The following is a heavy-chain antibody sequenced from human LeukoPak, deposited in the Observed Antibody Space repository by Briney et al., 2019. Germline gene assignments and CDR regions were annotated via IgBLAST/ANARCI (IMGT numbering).Heavy chain of an antibody. CDR2: ISYDGSNK. J-gene: IGHJ4*02. CDR1: GFTFSSYG. V-gene: IGHV3-30*18. CDR3: AKGVRLGELSLSY. Sequence: GRSLRLSCAASGFTFSSYGMPWVRQAPGRGLEWVAVISYDGSNKYYADSVKGRFTISRDNSKNTLYLQMNSLRAEDTAVYYCAKGVRLGELSLSYWGQGTLVTVSS. D-gene: IGHD3-16*02.